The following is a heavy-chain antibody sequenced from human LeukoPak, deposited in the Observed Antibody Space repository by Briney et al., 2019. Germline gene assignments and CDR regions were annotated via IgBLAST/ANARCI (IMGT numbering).Heavy chain of an antibody. V-gene: IGHV4-59*08. Sequence: PSETLSLTCTVSGGSISSYYWSWIRQPPGKGLEWIGYIYYSGSTNYNPSLKSRVTISVDTSKNQFSLKLSSVTAADTAVYYCAGSAANIGVVDYWGQGTLVTVSS. CDR2: IYYSGST. D-gene: IGHD2-2*01. J-gene: IGHJ4*02. CDR3: AGSAANIGVVDY. CDR1: GGSISSYY.